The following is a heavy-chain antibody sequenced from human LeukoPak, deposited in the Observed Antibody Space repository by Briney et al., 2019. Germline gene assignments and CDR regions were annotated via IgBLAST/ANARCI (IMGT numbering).Heavy chain of an antibody. D-gene: IGHD3-10*01. CDR1: GGSISSYY. Sequence: PSETLSLTCTVSGGSISSYYWSWIRQPPGKGLEWIGYIYYSGSTNYNPSLKSRVTMSVDTSKNQFSLKLSSVTAADTAVYYCAREEYYYGSGSYYTYWGQGTLVTVSS. V-gene: IGHV4-59*12. CDR2: IYYSGST. J-gene: IGHJ4*02. CDR3: AREEYYYGSGSYYTY.